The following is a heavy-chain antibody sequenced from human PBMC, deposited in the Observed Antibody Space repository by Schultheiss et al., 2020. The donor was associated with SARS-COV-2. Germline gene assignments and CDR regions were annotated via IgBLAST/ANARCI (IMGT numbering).Heavy chain of an antibody. Sequence: GGSLRLSCAASGFTFSSYGMHWVRQAPGKGLEWVSSISSSSSYIYYADSVKGRFTISRDNSKNTLYLQMNSLRAEDTAVYYCARDSYCGGDCYVFDYWGQGTLVTVSS. J-gene: IGHJ4*02. CDR2: ISSSSSYI. CDR3: ARDSYCGGDCYVFDY. D-gene: IGHD2-21*01. V-gene: IGHV3-21*01. CDR1: GFTFSSYG.